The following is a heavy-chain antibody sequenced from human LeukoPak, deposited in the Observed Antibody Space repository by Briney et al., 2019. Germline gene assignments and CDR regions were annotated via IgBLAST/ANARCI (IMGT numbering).Heavy chain of an antibody. V-gene: IGHV1-18*01. CDR3: ARAPEEGMATISRRVYYYYYMDV. J-gene: IGHJ6*03. CDR1: GYTFTSYG. CDR2: ISAYNGNT. D-gene: IGHD5-24*01. Sequence: GASVKVSCKASGYTFTSYGISWVRQAPGQGLEWMGWISAYNGNTNYAQKLQGRVTMTTDTSTRTAYMERRSLRSDDTAVYYCARAPEEGMATISRRVYYYYYMDVWGKGNTVTVSS.